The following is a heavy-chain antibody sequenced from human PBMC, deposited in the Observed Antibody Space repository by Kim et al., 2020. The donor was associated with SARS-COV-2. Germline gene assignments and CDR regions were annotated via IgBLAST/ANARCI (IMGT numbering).Heavy chain of an antibody. J-gene: IGHJ3*02. Sequence: NHQQKRQGRGTMTTDTSTSTAYMELRSLRSDDTAVYYCARDPTGIDAFDIWGQGTMVTVSS. D-gene: IGHD3-9*01. CDR3: ARDPTGIDAFDI. V-gene: IGHV1-18*01.